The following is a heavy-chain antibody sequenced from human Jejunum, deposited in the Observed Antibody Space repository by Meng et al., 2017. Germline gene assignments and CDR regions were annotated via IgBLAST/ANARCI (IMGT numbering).Heavy chain of an antibody. V-gene: IGHV3-7*01. CDR3: ARDSPGYYDFLTGYYFWHWYSDF. CDR2: IKHDESEK. D-gene: IGHD3-9*01. CDR1: GFTFGTYW. J-gene: IGHJ2*01. Sequence: GESLKISCTASGFTFGTYWMTWVRQAPGRGLEWVANIKHDESEKYYGDSVKGRFTISRDNSKNSLYLQMNSLRVEDTAVYYCARDSPGYYDFLTGYYFWHWYSDFWGRGTLVTVSS.